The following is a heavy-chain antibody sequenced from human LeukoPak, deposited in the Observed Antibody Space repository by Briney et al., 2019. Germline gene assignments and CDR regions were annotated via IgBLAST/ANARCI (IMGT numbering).Heavy chain of an antibody. Sequence: GGSLRLSCAASGFTFSSYAMSWVRQAPGKGLECVSVISGSADSAYYADSVEGRFTISRDNSKNTLYLQMNSLRAEDTAVYYCARAGVVVAATPLSGAFDIWGQGTMVTVSS. J-gene: IGHJ3*02. D-gene: IGHD2-15*01. CDR1: GFTFSSYA. CDR3: ARAGVVVAATPLSGAFDI. CDR2: ISGSADSA. V-gene: IGHV3-23*01.